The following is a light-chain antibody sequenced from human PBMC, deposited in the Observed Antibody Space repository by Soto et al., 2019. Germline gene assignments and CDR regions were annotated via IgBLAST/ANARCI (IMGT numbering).Light chain of an antibody. CDR1: SSDVGSYNL. CDR3: CSYAGSSTV. CDR2: EGS. Sequence: QSVLTQPASVSGSPGQSITISCTGTSSDVGSYNLVSWYQQHPGKAPKLMIYEGSKRHSGVSNRFSGSKSGNTASLTISGLQAEDGADYYCCSYAGSSTVFGGGTKLTVL. V-gene: IGLV2-23*01. J-gene: IGLJ2*01.